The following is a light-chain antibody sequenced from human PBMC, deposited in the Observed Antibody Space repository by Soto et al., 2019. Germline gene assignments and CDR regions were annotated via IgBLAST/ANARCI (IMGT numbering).Light chain of an antibody. V-gene: IGKV3-11*01. CDR1: QSVSSY. J-gene: IGKJ2*01. Sequence: DIVLTQSPATLSLSPGERATLSCRASQSVSSYLGWYQQKPGQAPRLLIYDASNRATGISARFSGSGSGTDFTLTISSLEPEDFAVYDCQQRSDWPRTFGQGTKLEIK. CDR3: QQRSDWPRT. CDR2: DAS.